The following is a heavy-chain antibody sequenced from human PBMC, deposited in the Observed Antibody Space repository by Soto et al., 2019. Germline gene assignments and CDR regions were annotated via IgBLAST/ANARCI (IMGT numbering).Heavy chain of an antibody. D-gene: IGHD2-15*01. CDR3: DKAVVVRECLEF. Sequence: WWSXRLACAASVLTFIIHSITLVRQAPGKGLEWVSAISGSADSTYYADSVKGRLTISRDNSKDTVYLQMKSLRPEDTGVYYCDKAVVVRECLEFWGQGTLVTVSS. CDR1: VLTFIIHS. V-gene: IGHV3-23*01. CDR2: ISGSADST. J-gene: IGHJ4*02.